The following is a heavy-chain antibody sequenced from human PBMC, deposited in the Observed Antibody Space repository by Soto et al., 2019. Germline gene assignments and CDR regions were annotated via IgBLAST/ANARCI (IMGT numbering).Heavy chain of an antibody. V-gene: IGHV1-69*06. Sequence: QVQLVQSGAEVKKPRSSVKVSCKASGGTFSSYAISWVRQAPGQGLEWMGGIIPIFGTANYAQKFQGRVTITADKSTSTAYMELSSLRSEDTAVYYCARLNVAAAVLKGWFDPWGQGTLVTVSS. CDR3: ARLNVAAAVLKGWFDP. CDR2: IIPIFGTA. CDR1: GGTFSSYA. J-gene: IGHJ5*02. D-gene: IGHD6-13*01.